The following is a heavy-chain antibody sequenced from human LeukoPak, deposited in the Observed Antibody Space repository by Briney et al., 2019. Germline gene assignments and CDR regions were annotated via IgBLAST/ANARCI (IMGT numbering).Heavy chain of an antibody. V-gene: IGHV3-23*01. CDR3: ARSGTIGYPGKLGYCSGGSYYYFDY. D-gene: IGHD2-15*01. J-gene: IGHJ4*02. Sequence: GGSLRLSCAVSTITFSNYAMTWVRQAPGRGLEWVSAISGSGDGTYYADSVKGRFTISRDNSKNTLYLQVNSLRAEDTAVYSCARSGTIGYPGKLGYCSGGSYYYFDYWGQGTLVTVSS. CDR1: TITFSNYA. CDR2: ISGSGDGT.